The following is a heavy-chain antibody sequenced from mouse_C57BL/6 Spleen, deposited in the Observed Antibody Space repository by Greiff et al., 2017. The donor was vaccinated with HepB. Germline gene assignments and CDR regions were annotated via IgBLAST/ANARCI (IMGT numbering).Heavy chain of an antibody. CDR3: ARMGDYYGSSYWYFDV. CDR2: IWWDDDK. V-gene: IGHV8-8*01. CDR1: GFSLSTFGMG. J-gene: IGHJ1*03. D-gene: IGHD1-1*01. Sequence: QVTLKESGPGILQPSQTLSLTCSFSGFSLSTFGMGVGWIRQPSGNGLEWLAHIWWDDDKYYNPALKSRLTISKDTSKNQVFLKIANVDTADTATYYCARMGDYYGSSYWYFDVWGTGTTVTVSS.